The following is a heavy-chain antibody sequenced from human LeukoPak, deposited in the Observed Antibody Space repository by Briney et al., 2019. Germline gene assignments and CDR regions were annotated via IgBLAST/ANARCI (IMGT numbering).Heavy chain of an antibody. D-gene: IGHD6-13*01. CDR3: ARVAAEVYYFDY. CDR1: GGSISSYY. V-gene: IGHV4-59*01. J-gene: IGHJ4*02. Sequence: PSETLSLTCTVSGGSISSYYWGWIRQPPGKGLEWIGYIYYSGSTNYNPSLKSRVTISVDTSKNQFSLKLSSVTAADTAVYYCARVAAEVYYFDYWGQGTLVTVSS. CDR2: IYYSGST.